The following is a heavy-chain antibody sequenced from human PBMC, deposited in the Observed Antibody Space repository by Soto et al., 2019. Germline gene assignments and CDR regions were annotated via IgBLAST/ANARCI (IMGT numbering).Heavy chain of an antibody. CDR3: AGSSGWYDYFYGMDV. CDR1: GFTFSSYG. J-gene: IGHJ6*02. V-gene: IGHV3-33*01. Sequence: GGSLRLSCAASGFTFSSYGMHWVRQAPGKGLEWVAVIWYDGSNKYYADSVKGRFTISRDNSKNTLYLQMNSLRAEDTAVYYCAGSSGWYDYFYGMDVWGQGTTVTVSS. CDR2: IWYDGSNK. D-gene: IGHD6-19*01.